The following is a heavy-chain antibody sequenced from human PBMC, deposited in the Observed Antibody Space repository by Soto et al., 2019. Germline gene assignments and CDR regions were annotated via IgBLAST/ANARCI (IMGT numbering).Heavy chain of an antibody. V-gene: IGHV3-30*09. Sequence: PRLSCLASGFIFRSYAMHWVRQAPGKGLEWVAVITYDGANGYYADSVRGRFAISRDNSKSTLFLQMNSLRPEDTAGYYCARAFSGSYPNFDYWGQGTLVTVSS. J-gene: IGHJ4*02. CDR1: GFIFRSYA. CDR3: ARAFSGSYPNFDY. D-gene: IGHD1-26*01. CDR2: ITYDGANG.